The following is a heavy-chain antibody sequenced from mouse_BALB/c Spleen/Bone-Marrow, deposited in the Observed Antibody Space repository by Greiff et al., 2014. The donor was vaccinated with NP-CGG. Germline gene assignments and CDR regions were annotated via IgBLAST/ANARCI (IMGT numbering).Heavy chain of an antibody. CDR1: GYTFTSYY. J-gene: IGHJ2*01. V-gene: IGHV1S81*02. CDR2: INPSNGGT. CDR3: TRLSLLRGYFDY. D-gene: IGHD1-2*01. Sequence: VKLMESGAELVKPGTSVKLSCKASGYTFTSYYIYWVKQRPGQGLKWIGEINPSNGGTNFNEKFKSKATLTVDKSSSTAYMQLGSLTSEDSAVYYCTRLSLLRGYFDYWGQGTTLTVSS.